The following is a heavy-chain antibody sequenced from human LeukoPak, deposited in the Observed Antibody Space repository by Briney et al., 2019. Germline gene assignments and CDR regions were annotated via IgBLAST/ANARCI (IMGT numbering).Heavy chain of an antibody. J-gene: IGHJ4*02. CDR3: ARASISPFDY. D-gene: IGHD5-24*01. CDR1: GGSISSYY. CDR2: IYYSGST. Sequence: SETLSLTCTVSGGSISSYYWSWIRQPPGKGLEWIGHIYYSGSTNYNPSLKSRVTISVDTSKNQFSLKLSSVTAADTAVYYCARASISPFDYWGQGTLVTVSS. V-gene: IGHV4-59*01.